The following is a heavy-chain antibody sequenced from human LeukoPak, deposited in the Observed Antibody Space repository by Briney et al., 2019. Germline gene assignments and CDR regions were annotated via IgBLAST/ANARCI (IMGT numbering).Heavy chain of an antibody. V-gene: IGHV1-2*02. D-gene: IGHD3-9*01. J-gene: IGHJ4*02. CDR1: GYTFTDYY. CDR3: ASDGISDYDILTGYYRHFDY. Sequence: ASVKVSCKTSGYTFTDYYMHWVRQAPGQGLEWMGWINPNSGGTNYAQKFQGRVTMTRDTSISTAYMELSRLRSDDTAVYYCASDGISDYDILTGYYRHFDYWGQGTLVTVSS. CDR2: INPNSGGT.